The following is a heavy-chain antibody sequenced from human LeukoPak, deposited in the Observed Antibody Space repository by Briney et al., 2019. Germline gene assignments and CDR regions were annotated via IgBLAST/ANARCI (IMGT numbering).Heavy chain of an antibody. V-gene: IGHV1-46*01. CDR2: INPSGHIT. Sequence: ASVKVSCKASGYTFTGYYMHWVRQAPGQGLEWMGIINPSGHITNYAQKFQGRLTVTRDTPTSTVYMELSSLRSDDTAVYYCVRDNSIADRGLWFDPWGQGTLGSVSS. CDR3: VRDNSIADRGLWFDP. J-gene: IGHJ5*02. D-gene: IGHD1-14*01. CDR1: GYTFTGYY.